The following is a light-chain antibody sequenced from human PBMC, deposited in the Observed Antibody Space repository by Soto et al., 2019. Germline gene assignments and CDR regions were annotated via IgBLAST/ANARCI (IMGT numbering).Light chain of an antibody. Sequence: EIVMTQSPATLSVSPGERATLSCRASQSVSSNLAWYQQKPGQPPSLLIYGASARATGIPARFSGSGSGTEFTLTISNLQSEDFAVYYCQHYNNWPFTFGQGT. V-gene: IGKV3-15*01. J-gene: IGKJ2*01. CDR2: GAS. CDR3: QHYNNWPFT. CDR1: QSVSSN.